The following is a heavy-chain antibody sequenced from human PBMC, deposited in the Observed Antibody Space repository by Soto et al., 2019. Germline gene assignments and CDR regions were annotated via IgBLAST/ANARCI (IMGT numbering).Heavy chain of an antibody. CDR2: ITPILGIA. D-gene: IGHD4-17*01. V-gene: IGHV1-69*08. J-gene: IGHJ4*02. Sequence: QVQLVQSGAEVKKPGSSVKVSCKAYGGTFSSYSINWVRQAPGQGLEWMGRITPILGIANYAQKFQGRVTITADKSTSTAYMELSSLRSEDTAVYYCAREHYGDYSGYWGQGTLVTVSS. CDR1: GGTFSSYS. CDR3: AREHYGDYSGY.